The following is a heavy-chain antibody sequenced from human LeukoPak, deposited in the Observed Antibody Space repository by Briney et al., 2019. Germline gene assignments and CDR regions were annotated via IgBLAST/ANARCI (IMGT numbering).Heavy chain of an antibody. J-gene: IGHJ4*02. V-gene: IGHV1-2*02. CDR1: GGTFSSYA. CDR3: ASGVGATATNDY. D-gene: IGHD1-26*01. Sequence: GASVKVSCKASGGTFSSYAISWVRQAPGQGLEWMRWINPNSGGTNYAQKFQGRVTMTRDTSISTAYMELSRLRSDDTAVYYCASGVGATATNDYWGQGTLVTVSS. CDR2: INPNSGGT.